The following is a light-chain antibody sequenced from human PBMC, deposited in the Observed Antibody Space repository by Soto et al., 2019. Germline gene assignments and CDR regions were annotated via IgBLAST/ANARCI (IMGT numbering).Light chain of an antibody. CDR1: SSDVGGYNY. V-gene: IGLV2-11*01. CDR3: CSYAGSYSFGVV. CDR2: DVS. J-gene: IGLJ2*01. Sequence: QSALTQPRSVSGSPGQSVTISCTGTSSDVGGYNYVSWYQQHPGKAPKLLIYDVSKRPSGLPDRFSGSKSGHTASLTISGLQAEDEADYYCCSYAGSYSFGVVFGGGTKHTVL.